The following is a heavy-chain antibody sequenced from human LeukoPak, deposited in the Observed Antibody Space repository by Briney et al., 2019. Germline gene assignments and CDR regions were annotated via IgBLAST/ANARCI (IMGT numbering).Heavy chain of an antibody. Sequence: LSETLSLTCTVSGGSISSGGYYWSWIRQHPGKGLEWIGYIYYSGSTYYNPSLKSRVTISVDTSKNQFSLKLSSVTAADTAVYYCASQSGPLQLWSNSDYWGQGTLVTVSS. J-gene: IGHJ4*02. V-gene: IGHV4-31*03. CDR2: IYYSGST. D-gene: IGHD5-18*01. CDR3: ASQSGPLQLWSNSDY. CDR1: GGSISSGGYY.